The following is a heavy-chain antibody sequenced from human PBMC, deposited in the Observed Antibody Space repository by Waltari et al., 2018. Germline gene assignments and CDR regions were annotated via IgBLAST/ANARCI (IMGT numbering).Heavy chain of an antibody. CDR1: GFPFSSYA. Sequence: QVQLVESGGGVVQPGRSLRLSCAASGFPFSSYAMHWVRQAPGKGLEWVAVISYDGSNKYYADSVKGRFTISRDNSKNTLYLQMNSLRAEDTAVYYCARRDDYYDSSGLDYWGQGTLVTVSS. D-gene: IGHD3-22*01. CDR2: ISYDGSNK. CDR3: ARRDDYYDSSGLDY. V-gene: IGHV3-30*01. J-gene: IGHJ4*02.